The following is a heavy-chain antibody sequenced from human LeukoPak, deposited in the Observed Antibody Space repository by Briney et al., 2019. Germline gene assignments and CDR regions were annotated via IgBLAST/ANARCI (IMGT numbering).Heavy chain of an antibody. CDR1: GGSISSYY. CDR2: IYYSGST. V-gene: IGHV4-59*01. D-gene: IGHD6-13*01. J-gene: IGHJ4*02. Sequence: SETLSLTCTVSGGSISSYYWSWIRQPPGKGLEWIGYIYYSGSTNYNPSLKSRVTISVDTSKNQFSLKLSSVTAADTAVYYCATDMKYSSSWFFDYWGQGTLVTVSS. CDR3: ATDMKYSSSWFFDY.